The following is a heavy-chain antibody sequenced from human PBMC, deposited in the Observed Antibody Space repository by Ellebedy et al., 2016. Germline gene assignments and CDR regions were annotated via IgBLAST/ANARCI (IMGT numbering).Heavy chain of an antibody. Sequence: GESLKISCAASGFTFSRCGMHWVRQAPGKGLEWVAYISYDGDNKYNADSVKGRFTISRDNSKNTLSLHMNSLRPEDTAVYYCARMLSYTSSSFSSFDYWGQGTLVTVSS. CDR1: GFTFSRCG. V-gene: IGHV3-30-3*01. J-gene: IGHJ4*02. CDR2: ISYDGDNK. D-gene: IGHD6-6*01. CDR3: ARMLSYTSSSFSSFDY.